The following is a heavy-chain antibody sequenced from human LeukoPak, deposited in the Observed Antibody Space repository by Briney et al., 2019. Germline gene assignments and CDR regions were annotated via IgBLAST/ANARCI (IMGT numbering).Heavy chain of an antibody. CDR1: GYTFTGYY. Sequence: ASVNVSCKASGYTFTGYYMHWVRQAPGQGLEWMGRINPNSGGTNYAQKFQGRVTMTRDTSISTAYMELSRLRSDDTAVYYCARVSKVAGSFDYWGQGTLVTVSS. D-gene: IGHD6-19*01. CDR2: INPNSGGT. V-gene: IGHV1-2*06. J-gene: IGHJ4*02. CDR3: ARVSKVAGSFDY.